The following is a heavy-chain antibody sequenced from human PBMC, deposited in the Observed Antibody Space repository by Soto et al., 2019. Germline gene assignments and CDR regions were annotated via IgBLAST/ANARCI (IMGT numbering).Heavy chain of an antibody. D-gene: IGHD7-27*01. V-gene: IGHV1-3*04. CDR1: GYSFTHFE. Sequence: QVQLVQSGPEVKQPGASVRISCQASGYSFTHFEMHWVRQAPGQRLEWMGWMNTGNGDTKYSQNFHGRVTFTRDTSASTAYLYVYGLTSDDTSFYFCARCLTRLYYWCQGTMVTGSS. CDR2: MNTGNGDT. J-gene: IGHJ4*02. CDR3: ARCLTRLYY.